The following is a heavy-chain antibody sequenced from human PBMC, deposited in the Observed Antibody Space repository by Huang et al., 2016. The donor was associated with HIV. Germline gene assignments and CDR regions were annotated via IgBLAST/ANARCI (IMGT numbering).Heavy chain of an antibody. CDR2: RKQDGSEK. V-gene: IGHV3-7*04. CDR1: GFTFRSYW. J-gene: IGHJ6*02. CDR3: ARGGAPYYDFWSGGHHYGMDV. Sequence: EVQLVESGGGLVQPGGSLRLSCAASGFTFRSYWMSWVRQAAGKGVEWVAKRKQDGSEKYYGDSVKGRFTISRDNVKNALYLQMYSLRVEDTAIYYCARGGAPYYDFWSGGHHYGMDVWGQGTTVTVSS. D-gene: IGHD3-3*01.